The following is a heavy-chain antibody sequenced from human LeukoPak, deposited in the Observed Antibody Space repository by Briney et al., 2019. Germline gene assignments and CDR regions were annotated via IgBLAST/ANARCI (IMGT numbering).Heavy chain of an antibody. Sequence: SETLSLTCTVSGGSISSYYWSWIRQPPGKGLEWIGHIYYSGSTNYNPSLKGRVTISVDTSKNQFSLKLSSVTAADTAVYYCARHEYSSAFDPWGQGTLVTVSS. V-gene: IGHV4-59*08. CDR3: ARHEYSSAFDP. J-gene: IGHJ5*02. CDR1: GGSISSYY. CDR2: IYYSGST. D-gene: IGHD6-6*01.